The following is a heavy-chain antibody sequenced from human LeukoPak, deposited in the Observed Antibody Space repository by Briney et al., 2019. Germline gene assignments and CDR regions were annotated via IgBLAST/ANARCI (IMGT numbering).Heavy chain of an antibody. V-gene: IGHV1-18*01. J-gene: IGHJ4*02. CDR2: ISAYNGNT. Sequence: GASVKVSCKASGYTFTSYGISWVRQAPGQGLEWMGWISAYNGNTNYAQKLQGRVTMTTDTSTSTAYMELRSLRSDDTAVYYCARVGRAENDYGDYELGAIVLDYWGQGTLVTVSS. D-gene: IGHD4-17*01. CDR1: GYTFTSYG. CDR3: ARVGRAENDYGDYELGAIVLDY.